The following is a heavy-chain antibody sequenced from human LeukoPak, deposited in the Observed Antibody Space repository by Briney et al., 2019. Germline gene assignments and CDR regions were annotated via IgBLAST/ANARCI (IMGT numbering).Heavy chain of an antibody. J-gene: IGHJ4*02. CDR2: IKQDGSAK. Sequence: PGGSLRLSCAASGFTVSSNYMSWVRQAPGKGLEWVANIKQDGSAKYPVDSVKGRFTTSRDNAKNSLYLQMNSLRAEDTAVYYCATESSWYGGYYFDYWGQGTLVTVSS. CDR3: ATESSWYGGYYFDY. D-gene: IGHD6-13*01. CDR1: GFTVSSNY. V-gene: IGHV3-7*04.